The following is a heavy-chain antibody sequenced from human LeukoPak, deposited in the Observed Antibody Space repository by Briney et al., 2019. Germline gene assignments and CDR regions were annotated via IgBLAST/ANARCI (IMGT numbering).Heavy chain of an antibody. CDR2: INYSGGT. V-gene: IGHV4-59*08. D-gene: IGHD3-3*01. CDR3: ARQDFWSGYLDY. J-gene: IGHJ4*02. Sequence: SETLSLTCTVSGGSISSYYWSWIRQPPGKGLEWIGYINYSGGTNYNPSLKSRVTISVDTSKNQFSLKLSSVTAADTAVYYCARQDFWSGYLDYWGQGTLVTVSS. CDR1: GGSISSYY.